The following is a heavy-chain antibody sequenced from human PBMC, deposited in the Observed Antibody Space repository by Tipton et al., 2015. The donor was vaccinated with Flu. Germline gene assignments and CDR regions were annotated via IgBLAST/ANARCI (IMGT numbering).Heavy chain of an antibody. Sequence: TLYLTCAVSGDCMSSDYYWGWIRQFPGKGLEWIGGISRSGRKNYNPSLKSRVTISIDTSKNQFSLKMKSVTTADMAVYYCARRDFTNYVSDPKSWFDPWGQGTLVTVSS. J-gene: IGHJ5*02. CDR2: ISRSGRK. CDR1: GDCMSSDYY. V-gene: IGHV4-38-2*01. CDR3: ARRDFTNYVSDPKSWFDP. D-gene: IGHD4-11*01.